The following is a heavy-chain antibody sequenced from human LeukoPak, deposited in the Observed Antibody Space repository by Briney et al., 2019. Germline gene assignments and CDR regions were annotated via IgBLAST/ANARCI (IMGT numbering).Heavy chain of an antibody. D-gene: IGHD6-19*01. CDR3: ARDKYETSGCFDY. CDR2: ISRSGTTI. J-gene: IGHJ4*02. Sequence: GGSLRLSCAASGFTFSDSYMSWIRQAPGKGLEWVSYISRSGTTIHYADSVKGRFTISRDNAKNSLYLQMNSLRADDTAVYFCARDKYETSGCFDYWGQGALVTVSS. CDR1: GFTFSDSY. V-gene: IGHV3-11*01.